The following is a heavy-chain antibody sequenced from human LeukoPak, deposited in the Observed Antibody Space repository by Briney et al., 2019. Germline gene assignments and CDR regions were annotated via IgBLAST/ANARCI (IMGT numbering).Heavy chain of an antibody. J-gene: IGHJ4*02. CDR3: ARERGDYYGSGTPFDY. D-gene: IGHD3-10*01. CDR2: INHSGST. Sequence: PSETLSLTCAVYGGSFSGYYWSWIRQPPGKGLEWIGEINHSGSTNYNPSLKSRVTISVDTSKNQFSLKLSSVTAADTAVYYCARERGDYYGSGTPFDYWGQGTLVTVSS. CDR1: GGSFSGYY. V-gene: IGHV4-34*01.